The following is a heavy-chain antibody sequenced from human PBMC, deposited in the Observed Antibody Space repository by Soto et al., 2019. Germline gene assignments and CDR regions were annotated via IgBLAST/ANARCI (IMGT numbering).Heavy chain of an antibody. J-gene: IGHJ4*02. CDR2: IYYSGST. V-gene: IGHV4-59*12. CDR1: GGSISSYY. D-gene: IGHD3-9*01. Sequence: PSETLSLTCTVSGGSISSYYWSWIRQPPGKGLEWIGYIYYSGSTNYNPSLKSRVTISVDTSKNQFSLKLSSVTAADTAVYYCARLPGSHFDYWGQGTQVTVSS. CDR3: ARLPGSHFDY.